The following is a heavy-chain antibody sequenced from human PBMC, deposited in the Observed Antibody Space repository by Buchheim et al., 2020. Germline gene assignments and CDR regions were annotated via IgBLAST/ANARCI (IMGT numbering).Heavy chain of an antibody. V-gene: IGHV3-48*02. D-gene: IGHD7-27*01. CDR3: ATWAFYHGVDV. Sequence: EVQMVDSGGGLVQPGGSLRLSCAASGFNFGAYAMNWFRQAPGRGLEWLSHIRSGSTAMYYTDSARGRFTISRDDAKNSLYLQMDSLRDDDTAVYFCATWAFYHGVDVWGQGT. CDR1: GFNFGAYA. CDR2: IRSGSTAM. J-gene: IGHJ6*02.